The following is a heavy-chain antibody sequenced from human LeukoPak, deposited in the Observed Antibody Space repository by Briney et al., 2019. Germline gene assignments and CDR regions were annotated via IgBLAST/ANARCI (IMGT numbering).Heavy chain of an antibody. Sequence: SETLTLTCAVYGGSISGYYWSWIRQPPGKGLEWIREINHSGSTNYNPSLNSRVAILVDTSKNQFSLKLSSVTAADTVVYYCARGHSPVTTKVSYFQHWGQGTLVTVSS. CDR3: ARGHSPVTTKVSYFQH. CDR1: GGSISGYY. D-gene: IGHD4-17*01. J-gene: IGHJ1*01. CDR2: INHSGST. V-gene: IGHV4-34*01.